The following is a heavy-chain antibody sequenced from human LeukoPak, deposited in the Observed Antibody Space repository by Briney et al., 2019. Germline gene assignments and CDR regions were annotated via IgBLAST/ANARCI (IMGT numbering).Heavy chain of an antibody. CDR3: AKAAYYDSIH. Sequence: PGGSLRLSCATSGFPFETNAMSWVRQAPGKGLEWVSAISGSGGSTYYADSVKGRFTISRDNSKNTLYLQMNSLRAEDTAVYYCAKAAYYDSIHWGQGTLVTVSS. CDR2: ISGSGGST. V-gene: IGHV3-23*01. J-gene: IGHJ4*02. CDR1: GFPFETNA. D-gene: IGHD3-22*01.